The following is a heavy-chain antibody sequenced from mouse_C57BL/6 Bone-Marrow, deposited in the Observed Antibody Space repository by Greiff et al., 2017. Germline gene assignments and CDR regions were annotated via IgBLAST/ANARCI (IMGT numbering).Heavy chain of an antibody. V-gene: IGHV2-2*01. CDR3: ARMGVTTGLGAMDY. CDR1: GFSLTSYG. Sequence: VKLQESGPGLVQPSQSLSITCTVSGFSLTSYGVHWVRQSPGKGLEWLGVIWSGGSTDYNAAFISRLSISKDNSKSQVFFKMNSLQADDTAIYYCARMGVTTGLGAMDYWGQGTSVTVSS. D-gene: IGHD2-2*01. CDR2: IWSGGST. J-gene: IGHJ4*01.